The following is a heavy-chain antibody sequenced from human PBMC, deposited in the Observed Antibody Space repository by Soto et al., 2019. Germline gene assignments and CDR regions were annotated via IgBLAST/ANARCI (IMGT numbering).Heavy chain of an antibody. CDR3: ARVLNSQSQRGGVIINSYWYFDL. D-gene: IGHD3-16*01. V-gene: IGHV3-13*01. CDR2: IGTAGDT. J-gene: IGHJ2*01. Sequence: EVQLVESGGGLVQPGGSLRLSCPASGFTFSSYDMHWVRQATGKGLEWVSAIGTAGDTYYPGSVKGRFTISRENAKNPLYLQMNSLRDEDTAVYYCARVLNSQSQRGGVIINSYWYFDLWGRGTLVTLSS. CDR1: GFTFSSYD.